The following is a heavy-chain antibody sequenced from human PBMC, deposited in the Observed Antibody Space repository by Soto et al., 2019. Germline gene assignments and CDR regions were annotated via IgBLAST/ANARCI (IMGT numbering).Heavy chain of an antibody. D-gene: IGHD2-15*01. CDR1: GFTFSYYY. J-gene: IGHJ3*01. CDR2: ISSSGTGI. CDR3: ARAYSDSFDF. Sequence: GGSLRLSCAASGFTFSYYYMTWIRQAPGKGLERVSYISSSGTGIYYADSMRGRFTISRDNAKNSLYLQMSSLRAEDTAVYYCARAYSDSFDFWGQGTMVTVSS. V-gene: IGHV3-11*01.